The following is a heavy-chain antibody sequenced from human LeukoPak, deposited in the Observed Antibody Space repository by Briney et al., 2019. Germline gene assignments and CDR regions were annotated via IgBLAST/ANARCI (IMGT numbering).Heavy chain of an antibody. CDR2: IKKDGSEK. J-gene: IGHJ3*02. CDR1: GFTLGSYW. D-gene: IGHD6-13*01. Sequence: GGSLGLSCAASGFTLGSYWMSWVRQAPGKGLDWVASIKKDGSEKYYVDSVKGRFTISRDNAKNSLYLQMSSLRGEDTAVCYCARYTSSWHAYDIWGQGTMATVSS. V-gene: IGHV3-7*03. CDR3: ARYTSSWHAYDI.